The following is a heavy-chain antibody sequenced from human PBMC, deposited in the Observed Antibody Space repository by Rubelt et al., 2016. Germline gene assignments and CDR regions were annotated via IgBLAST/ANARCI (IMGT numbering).Heavy chain of an antibody. V-gene: IGHV4-39*01. CDR1: DGFISSSNNWY. CDR3: ARQKTDSSGWYYWFDP. Sequence: QLQLQESGPGLVKPSETLSLTCTASDGFISSSNNWYWGWIRQPPGKGLEWIGSIYYSGRTYYNPSLKSRVTIHVDTSKNQVTLKLSPVTAADTAVYYCARQKTDSSGWYYWFDPWGQGTLVTVSS. J-gene: IGHJ5*02. CDR2: IYYSGRT. D-gene: IGHD6-19*01.